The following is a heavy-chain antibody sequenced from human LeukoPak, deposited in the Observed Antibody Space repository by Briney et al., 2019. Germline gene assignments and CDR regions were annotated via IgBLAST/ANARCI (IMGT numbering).Heavy chain of an antibody. Sequence: PGRSLRLSCAASGFTFSSYGMHWVRQAPGKGLEWVAVISYDGSNKYYADSVKGRFTISRDNSKNTLYLQMNSLRAEDTAVYYCAKVTGTYYYAPGSPGVDYWGQGTLVTVSS. CDR2: ISYDGSNK. CDR1: GFTFSSYG. J-gene: IGHJ4*02. D-gene: IGHD3-10*01. V-gene: IGHV3-30*18. CDR3: AKVTGTYYYAPGSPGVDY.